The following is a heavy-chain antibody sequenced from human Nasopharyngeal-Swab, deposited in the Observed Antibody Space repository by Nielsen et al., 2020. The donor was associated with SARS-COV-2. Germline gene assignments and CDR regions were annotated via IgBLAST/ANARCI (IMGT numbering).Heavy chain of an antibody. Sequence: WIRQPPGKGLEWIGDIYYSGSTYYNPSLKSRVTISVDTSKNQFSLKLSSVPAADTAVYYCTSDISTPAYPPYFYYGFDVWGQGTTVTVSS. CDR2: IYYSGST. V-gene: IGHV4-31*02. D-gene: IGHD2-2*01. CDR3: TSDISTPAYPPYFYYGFDV. J-gene: IGHJ6*02.